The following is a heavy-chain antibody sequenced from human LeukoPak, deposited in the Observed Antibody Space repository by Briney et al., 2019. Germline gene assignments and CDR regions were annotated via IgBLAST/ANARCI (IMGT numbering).Heavy chain of an antibody. J-gene: IGHJ3*02. CDR1: GYTFTSYG. D-gene: IGHD2-2*01. CDR2: ISAYNGDT. Sequence: ASVKVSCKASGYTFTSYGLSWVRQAPGQGLEWMGWISAYNGDTNYVQKLQGRVTMTRDTSTSTVYMELSSLRSEDTAVYYCARDPPNCSSTSCYGSGAFDIWGQGTMVTVSS. CDR3: ARDPPNCSSTSCYGSGAFDI. V-gene: IGHV1-18*01.